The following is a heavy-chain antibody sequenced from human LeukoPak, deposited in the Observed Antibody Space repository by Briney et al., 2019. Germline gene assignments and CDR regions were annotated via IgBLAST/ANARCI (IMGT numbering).Heavy chain of an antibody. CDR1: GGSISSYD. CDR3: ARDHSSGLLLFDY. Sequence: SETLSLTCTVSGGSISSYDWSWIRQPAGKGLEWIGRIYTSGSTNYNPSLKSRVTMSVDTSKNQFSLKLSSVTAADTAVYYCARDHSSGLLLFDYWGQGTLVTVSS. V-gene: IGHV4-4*07. J-gene: IGHJ4*02. D-gene: IGHD6-19*01. CDR2: IYTSGST.